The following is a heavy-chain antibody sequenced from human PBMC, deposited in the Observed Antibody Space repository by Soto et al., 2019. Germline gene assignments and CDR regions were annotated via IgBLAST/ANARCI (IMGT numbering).Heavy chain of an antibody. CDR1: GYTXTSYD. CDR2: MNPNSGNT. D-gene: IGHD6-6*01. V-gene: IGHV1-8*01. CDR3: ARGYSSSSDPFDY. J-gene: IGHJ4*02. Sequence: SXKVCCEASGYTXTSYDINWVRQATGQGLEWMGWMNPNSGNTCYAQKFQGRVTMTADESRRTVYMELSSLISEDTAVYFCARGYSSSSDPFDYWGQGTLGTVSS.